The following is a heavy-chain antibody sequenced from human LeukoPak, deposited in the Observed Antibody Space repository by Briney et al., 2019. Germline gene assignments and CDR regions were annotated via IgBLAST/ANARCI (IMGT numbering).Heavy chain of an antibody. J-gene: IGHJ5*02. CDR2: IYYSGST. D-gene: IGHD6-13*01. Sequence: SETLSLTCTVSGGSISSGGDYWSWIRQHPGKGLEWIGYIYYSGSTYYNPSLKSRVTISVDTSKNQFSLKLSSVTAADTAVYYCARWISSSWYSNWFDPWGQGNLVTVSS. CDR1: GGSISSGGDY. CDR3: ARWISSSWYSNWFDP. V-gene: IGHV4-31*03.